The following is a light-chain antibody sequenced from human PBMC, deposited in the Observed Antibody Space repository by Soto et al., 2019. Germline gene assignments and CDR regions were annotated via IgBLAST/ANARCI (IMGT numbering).Light chain of an antibody. J-gene: IGKJ2*01. V-gene: IGKV1-39*01. CDR3: QQRGT. CDR1: QSISSY. CDR2: AAS. Sequence: DIQMTQSPSSLSASVGDRVTITCRASQSISSYLNWYQQKPGKAPKLLIYAASSLQSGVPSRFSGSGSGTDFTITISSLQPEDFATYYCQQRGTFGQGTKLEI.